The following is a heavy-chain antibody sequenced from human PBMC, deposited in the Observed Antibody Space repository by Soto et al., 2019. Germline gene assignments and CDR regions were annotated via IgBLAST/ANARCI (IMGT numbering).Heavy chain of an antibody. J-gene: IGHJ4*02. CDR2: IYWDDDK. Sequence: QITLKESGPTLVKPTQTLTLTCTFSGFSLSTTGVGVGWIRQPPGKALECLGIIYWDDDKRYSPSLKSRLPSTEDTSNNQGALTMTNMDPVDTATYYWAHAVVVAAFGYWGQGTHVTVSS. CDR3: AHAVVVAAFGY. V-gene: IGHV2-5*02. CDR1: GFSLSTTGVG. D-gene: IGHD2-15*01.